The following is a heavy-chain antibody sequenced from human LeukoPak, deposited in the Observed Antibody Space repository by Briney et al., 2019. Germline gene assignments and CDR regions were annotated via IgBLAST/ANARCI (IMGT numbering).Heavy chain of an antibody. CDR1: GFTVSSNY. D-gene: IGHD3-22*01. J-gene: IGHJ4*02. V-gene: IGHV3-53*01. CDR2: IYSGGST. CDR3: ARDPLDYYDSSGYYSD. Sequence: PGGSLRLSCAASGFTVSSNYMSWVRQAPGKGLEWVSVIYSGGSTYYADSVKGRFTISRDNSKNTLYLQMNSLRAEDTAVYYCARDPLDYYDSSGYYSDWGQGTLVTVSS.